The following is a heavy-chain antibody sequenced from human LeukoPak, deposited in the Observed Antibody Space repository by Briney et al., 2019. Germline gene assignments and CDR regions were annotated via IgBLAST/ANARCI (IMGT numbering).Heavy chain of an antibody. CDR2: TYYRSKGSN. J-gene: IGHJ4*02. V-gene: IGHV6-1*01. CDR3: ARARSGIFDV. Sequence: SQTLSLTCAISGDSVSSTLATWNWVRQSPSRGLEWLGRTYYRSKGSNDYAVSVNGRITINPDTSKNQFSLQSNSVTPEDTALYFCARARSGIFDVWAQGTLVTVSS. CDR1: GDSVSSTLAT. D-gene: IGHD1-26*01.